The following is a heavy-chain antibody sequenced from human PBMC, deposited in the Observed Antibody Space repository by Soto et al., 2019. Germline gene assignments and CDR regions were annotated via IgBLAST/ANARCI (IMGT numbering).Heavy chain of an antibody. Sequence: ASVKVSCKASGYTFTSYAMHWVRQAPGQRLEWMGWINAGNGNTKYSQKFQGRVTITRDTSASTAYMELSSLRSEDTAVYYCALSSRNDDYSYYLGIDVWGQGSHVAVSS. D-gene: IGHD2-2*01. J-gene: IGHJ6*02. V-gene: IGHV1-3*01. CDR1: GYTFTSYA. CDR3: ALSSRNDDYSYYLGIDV. CDR2: INAGNGNT.